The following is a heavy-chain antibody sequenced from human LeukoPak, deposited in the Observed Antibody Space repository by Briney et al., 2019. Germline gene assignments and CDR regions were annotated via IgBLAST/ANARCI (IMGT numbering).Heavy chain of an antibody. J-gene: IGHJ4*02. CDR2: ISGSDGST. V-gene: IGHV3-23*01. CDR3: ARCSGGTCFFPIVY. Sequence: GGSLRLSCAASGFTFSIYAMSWVRQAPGKGLELVSAISGSDGSTYYADSVKGRFTISRDNSKNTLYLQMNSLRAEDTAVYYCARCSGGTCFFPIVYWGQGTLVTVSS. CDR1: GFTFSIYA. D-gene: IGHD2-15*01.